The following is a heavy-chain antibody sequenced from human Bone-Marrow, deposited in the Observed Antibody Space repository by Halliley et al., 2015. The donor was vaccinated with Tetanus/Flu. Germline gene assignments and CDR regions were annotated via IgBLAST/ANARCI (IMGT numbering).Heavy chain of an antibody. V-gene: IGHV4-39*01. J-gene: IGHJ4*02. CDR1: GGSISSRIYY. CDR3: ATHGGDGGVSSFFEY. Sequence: GLVKPSETLSLTCTVSGGSISSRIYYWGWIRQPPGKGLEWIASIYYNGDTLHNTSLKSRVTIAIDTSKNQLSLRLSSVTAADTATYYCATHGGDGGVSSFFEYWGQGSLVTVSS. CDR2: IYYNGDT. D-gene: IGHD3-10*01.